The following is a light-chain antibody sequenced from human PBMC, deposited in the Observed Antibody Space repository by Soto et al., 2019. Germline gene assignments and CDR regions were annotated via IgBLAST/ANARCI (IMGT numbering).Light chain of an antibody. CDR3: QQLKSSPLT. Sequence: DLQLTQSPSFLSASVGDTVSITCRASQGISLFLAWYQQRPGKAPDLLIYAASSLESGVPSRFSGSGSGTEFTLTITSPQPEDFATYYCQQLKSSPLTFGGGTKVEIK. V-gene: IGKV1-9*01. J-gene: IGKJ4*01. CDR1: QGISLF. CDR2: AAS.